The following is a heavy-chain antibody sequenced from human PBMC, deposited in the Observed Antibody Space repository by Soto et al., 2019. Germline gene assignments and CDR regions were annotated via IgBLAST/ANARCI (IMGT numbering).Heavy chain of an antibody. CDR2: ISWNSGRT. D-gene: IGHD1-26*01. CDR3: AKGRGGSYGGDSFDY. J-gene: IGHJ4*02. CDR1: GFTYDDYD. V-gene: IGHV3-9*01. Sequence: EVQLVESVGGLVQPGRSLRLSCAASGFTYDDYDMHWVRQAPGKGLEWVSAISWNSGRTAYADSVKGRFTISRDNAKNYLYLQMNSLRAEDTALYHCAKGRGGSYGGDSFDYWGQGTLVTVSS.